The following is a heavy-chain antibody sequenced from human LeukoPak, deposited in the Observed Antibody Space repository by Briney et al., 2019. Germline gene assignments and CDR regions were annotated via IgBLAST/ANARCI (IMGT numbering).Heavy chain of an antibody. CDR2: ISYDGSNK. CDR3: ARILTTVTTFYYGMDV. J-gene: IGHJ6*02. Sequence: GGSLRLSCAASGFTFSSYGMHWVRQAPGKGLEWVAVISYDGSNKYYADSVKDRFTISRDNSKNTLYLQMNSLRAEDTAVYYCARILTTVTTFYYGMDVWGQGTTVTVSS. D-gene: IGHD4-17*01. V-gene: IGHV3-30*03. CDR1: GFTFSSYG.